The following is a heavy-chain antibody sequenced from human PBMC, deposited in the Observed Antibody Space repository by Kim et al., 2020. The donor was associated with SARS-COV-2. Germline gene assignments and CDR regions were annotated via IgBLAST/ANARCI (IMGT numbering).Heavy chain of an antibody. V-gene: IGHV4-31*02. J-gene: IGHJ4*02. CDR3: ARHHSSSSALLDY. D-gene: IGHD6-6*01. Sequence: YNPYLKSRVTISVDTSKNQFSLKLSSVTAADTAVYYCARHHSSSSALLDYWGQGTLVTVSS.